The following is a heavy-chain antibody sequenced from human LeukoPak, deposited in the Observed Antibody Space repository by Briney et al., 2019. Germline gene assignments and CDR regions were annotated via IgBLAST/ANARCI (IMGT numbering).Heavy chain of an antibody. Sequence: SETLSLTCTVSGASISSYYWSWIRQPPGKGLELIGYIYYSESTNYNPSLKSRVTISVDTSKNQFSLKLSSVTVADTAVYYCARQPRYCCGGSCYSAYFDYWGQGTLVTVSS. J-gene: IGHJ4*02. CDR3: ARQPRYCCGGSCYSAYFDY. V-gene: IGHV4-59*08. CDR1: GASISSYY. D-gene: IGHD2-15*01. CDR2: IYYSEST.